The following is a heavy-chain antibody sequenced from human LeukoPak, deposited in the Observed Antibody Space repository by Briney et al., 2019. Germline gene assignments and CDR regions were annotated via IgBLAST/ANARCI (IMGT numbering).Heavy chain of an antibody. CDR1: GGSFSGYY. Sequence: KPSETLSLTCAVYGGSFSGYYWTWIRQAPGKGLEWIGEINPSGRISYNPSLKSRLTISVDASKNQFSLNLRSLPAADTAVYYCARGRQEVSMIVVVMTAVSYYLDVWGKGTTVTVS. CDR2: INPSGRI. J-gene: IGHJ6*03. V-gene: IGHV4-34*01. CDR3: ARGRQEVSMIVVVMTAVSYYLDV. D-gene: IGHD3-22*01.